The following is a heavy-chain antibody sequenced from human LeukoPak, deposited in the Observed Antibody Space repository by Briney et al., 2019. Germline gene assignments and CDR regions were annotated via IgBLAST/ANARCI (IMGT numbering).Heavy chain of an antibody. Sequence: SETLSLTCTVSGGSISSYYWSWIRQPPGKGLEWIGYIYYSGSTNYNPSLKSRVTISVDTSKNQFSLKLSSVTAADTAVYYCARVTMVRGVRGPGYYYYGMDVWGQGTTVTVSS. V-gene: IGHV4-59*01. CDR2: IYYSGST. CDR1: GGSISSYY. D-gene: IGHD3-10*01. CDR3: ARVTMVRGVRGPGYYYYGMDV. J-gene: IGHJ6*02.